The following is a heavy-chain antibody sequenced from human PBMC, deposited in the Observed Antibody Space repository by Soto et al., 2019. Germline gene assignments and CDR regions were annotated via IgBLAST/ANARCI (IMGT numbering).Heavy chain of an antibody. D-gene: IGHD6-13*01. CDR2: ISSSSSII. J-gene: IGHJ4*02. Sequence: EVQLVESGGGLVQPGGSLRLSCAASGFTFRIYNMNWVRQAPGKGLEWGSYISSSSSIIYYADSVKGRFTISRDDAKNSMYLQMNSLRAEDTAVYFCARDQEASRYTRYSAYWGQGTLVTVSS. V-gene: IGHV3-48*01. CDR1: GFTFRIYN. CDR3: ARDQEASRYTRYSAY.